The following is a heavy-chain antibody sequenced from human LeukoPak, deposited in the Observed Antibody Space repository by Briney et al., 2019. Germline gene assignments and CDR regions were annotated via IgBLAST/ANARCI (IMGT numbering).Heavy chain of an antibody. V-gene: IGHV1-2*02. CDR2: ISPNSGGT. Sequence: GASVKVSCKASRYTFTDYYMHWVRQAPGQGLEWMGWISPNSGGTNYAQKFQGRVTMTRDTSISTAYMELSSLRSDDTAVYYCARGQYYYDSSAYDYWGQGTPVTVSS. CDR3: ARGQYYYDSSAYDY. CDR1: RYTFTDYY. J-gene: IGHJ4*02. D-gene: IGHD3-22*01.